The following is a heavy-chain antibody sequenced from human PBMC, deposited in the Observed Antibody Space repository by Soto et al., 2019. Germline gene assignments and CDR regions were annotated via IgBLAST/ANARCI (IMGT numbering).Heavy chain of an antibody. Sequence: GGSLSLSCAASGFPFSNYAMSWVRQAPGKGLEWVSAITGSADSTYYADSVRGRFTISRDNSRNALYLQMDSPRAEDTAIYYCAKSTTSTIADHWGQGTLVTVSS. CDR2: ITGSADST. D-gene: IGHD5-12*01. CDR3: AKSTTSTIADH. CDR1: GFPFSNYA. J-gene: IGHJ5*02. V-gene: IGHV3-23*01.